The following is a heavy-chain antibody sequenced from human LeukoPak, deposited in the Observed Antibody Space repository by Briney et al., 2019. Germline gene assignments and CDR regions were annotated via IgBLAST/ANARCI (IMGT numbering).Heavy chain of an antibody. D-gene: IGHD3-22*01. CDR3: ARDYDSSGYYGEAFDI. J-gene: IGHJ3*02. CDR1: GFPFIEYS. CDR2: IGIDSGNT. V-gene: IGHV3-48*01. Sequence: GGSLRLSCTASGFPFIEYSMNWVRQVPGKGLEWIAYIGIDSGNTKYADSVRGRFTISADKTKNSLYLQMNSLRVDDTAVYYCARDYDSSGYYGEAFDIWGQGTMVTVSS.